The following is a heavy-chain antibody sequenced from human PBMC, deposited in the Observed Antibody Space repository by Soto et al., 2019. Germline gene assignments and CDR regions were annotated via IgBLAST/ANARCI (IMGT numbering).Heavy chain of an antibody. D-gene: IGHD6-19*01. Sequence: GASVKVSCKASGYTFTSYGISWVRQAPGQGLEWMGWISAYNGNTNYAQKLQGRVTMTTDTSTSTAYMELRSLRSDDTAVYYCARRGAVAVLGEPADFDYWDQGTLVTVSS. J-gene: IGHJ4*02. CDR2: ISAYNGNT. V-gene: IGHV1-18*01. CDR3: ARRGAVAVLGEPADFDY. CDR1: GYTFTSYG.